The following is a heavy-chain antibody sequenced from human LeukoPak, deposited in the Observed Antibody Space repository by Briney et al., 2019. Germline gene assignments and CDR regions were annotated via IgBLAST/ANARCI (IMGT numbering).Heavy chain of an antibody. CDR2: IYYSGST. D-gene: IGHD3-16*01. CDR1: GGSISSSSYY. Sequence: PSETLSLTCTVSGGSISSSSYYWGWIRQPPGKGLEWIGSIYYSGSTYYNPSLKSRVTISVDTSKNQFSLKLSSVTAADTAVYYCARSVRGIYYYYMDVWGKGTTVTVSS. CDR3: ARSVRGIYYYYMDV. J-gene: IGHJ6*03. V-gene: IGHV4-39*07.